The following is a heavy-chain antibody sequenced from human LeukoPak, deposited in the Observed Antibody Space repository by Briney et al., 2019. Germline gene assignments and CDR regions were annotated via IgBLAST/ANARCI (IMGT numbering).Heavy chain of an antibody. V-gene: IGHV3-21*01. CDR1: GFTFSSYS. CDR2: ISSSSSYI. D-gene: IGHD2-15*01. J-gene: IGHJ4*02. Sequence: GGSLRLSCAASGFTFSSYSMNWVRQAPGKGLEWVSSISSSSSYIYYADSVKGRFTISRDNAKNSLYLQMNSLRAEGTAVYYCARERVVAATPFDYWGQGTLVTVSS. CDR3: ARERVVAATPFDY.